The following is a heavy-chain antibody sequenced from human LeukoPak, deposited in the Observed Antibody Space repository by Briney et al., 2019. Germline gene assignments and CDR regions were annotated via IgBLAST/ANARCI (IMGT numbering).Heavy chain of an antibody. V-gene: IGHV3-30-3*01. CDR1: GFTFSSCA. J-gene: IGHJ4*02. Sequence: GRSLRLSCAASGFTFSSCAMHWVRQAPGKGLEWVAVISYDGSNKYYADSVKGRFTISRDNSKNTLYLQMNSLRAEDTAVYYCASSRSSGWYGMGFDYWGQGTLVTVSS. D-gene: IGHD6-19*01. CDR2: ISYDGSNK. CDR3: ASSRSSGWYGMGFDY.